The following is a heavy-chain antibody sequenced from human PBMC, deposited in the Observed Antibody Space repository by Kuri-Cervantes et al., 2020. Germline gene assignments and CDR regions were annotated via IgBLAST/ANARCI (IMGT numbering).Heavy chain of an antibody. CDR2: IKEDGSEK. CDR3: ARDDLAHASWALSFIVATITSRDDGFDI. D-gene: IGHD5-12*01. J-gene: IGHJ3*02. V-gene: IGHV3-7*01. Sequence: GGSLRLSCAASGFSFNTYWMTWVRQAPGKGLEWVADIKEDGSEKYYVDSVKGRFTISRDNAKNSLYLQMNSLRAEDTAVYYCARDDLAHASWALSFIVATITSRDDGFDIWGQGTMVTVSS. CDR1: GFSFNTYW.